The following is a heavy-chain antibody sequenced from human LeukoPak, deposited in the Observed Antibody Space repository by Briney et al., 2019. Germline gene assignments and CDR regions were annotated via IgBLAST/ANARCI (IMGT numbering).Heavy chain of an antibody. Sequence: GGPLRLSCGACGFTYSYYWMHGVRQSPGKGLVWVSRIKSDGDITDYADSVKGRFTISRDNAKNMVYLQLNSLRAEDTAVYYCVRESSGIFWGQGPLVTVSS. CDR3: VRESSGIF. D-gene: IGHD1-26*01. V-gene: IGHV3-74*01. CDR2: IKSDGDIT. CDR1: GFTYSYYW. J-gene: IGHJ4*02.